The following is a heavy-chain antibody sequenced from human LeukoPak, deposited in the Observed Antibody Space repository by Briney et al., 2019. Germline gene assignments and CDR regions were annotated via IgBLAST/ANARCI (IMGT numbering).Heavy chain of an antibody. J-gene: IGHJ4*02. CDR3: ARVGSIGEEWPTAWYFDY. CDR1: GGSFSGYY. V-gene: IGHV4-34*01. D-gene: IGHD3-3*01. CDR2: ISHSGST. Sequence: SETLSLTCAVYGGSFSGYYWSWIRQPPGKGLEWIGEISHSGSTNYNPSLKSRVTISVDTSKNQFSLKLSSVTAADTAVYYCARVGSIGEEWPTAWYFDYWGQGTLVTVSS.